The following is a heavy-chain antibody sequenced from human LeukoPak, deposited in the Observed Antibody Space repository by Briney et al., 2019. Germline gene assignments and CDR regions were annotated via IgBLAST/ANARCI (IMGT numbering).Heavy chain of an antibody. CDR1: GFSVSGYY. J-gene: IGHJ4*02. Sequence: PGGSLRLSCAASGFSVSGYYMNWLRQAPGKVLEWDSIIYGGGSRYYADSGRGRFTISRDNSKNTVYLLMSSLRAEDTAVYYCASAPITIFAVVIDWGQGTLVTVSS. V-gene: IGHV3-53*01. CDR2: IYGGGSR. CDR3: ASAPITIFAVVID. D-gene: IGHD3-3*01.